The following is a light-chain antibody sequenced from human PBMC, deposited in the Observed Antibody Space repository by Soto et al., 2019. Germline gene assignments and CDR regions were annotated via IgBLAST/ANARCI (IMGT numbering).Light chain of an antibody. V-gene: IGLV2-23*01. Sequence: QSALTQPASVSGSPGQSITICCSGTSSDVGSYNLVSWYQQHPGKAPKLMIYEGSKRPSGVSNRFSGSKSGNTASLTISGLQAEDEADYYCCSSARSSISLVFGGGTKLTVL. CDR3: CSSARSSISLV. CDR1: SSDVGSYNL. CDR2: EGS. J-gene: IGLJ2*01.